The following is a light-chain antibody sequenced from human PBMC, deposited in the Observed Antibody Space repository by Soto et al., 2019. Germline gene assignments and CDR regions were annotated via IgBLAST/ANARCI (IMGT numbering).Light chain of an antibody. J-gene: IGKJ2*01. V-gene: IGKV1-5*03. CDR2: EAS. Sequence: DIQMTQSPSTLSTSVGDRVTIACRASQSISSWLAWYQQKPGKAPNLLIYEASNLGSGVPSRFSGSGSGTEFTLTISSLQPDDFATYFCQQYPSYPVTFGQGTKLEIK. CDR3: QQYPSYPVT. CDR1: QSISSW.